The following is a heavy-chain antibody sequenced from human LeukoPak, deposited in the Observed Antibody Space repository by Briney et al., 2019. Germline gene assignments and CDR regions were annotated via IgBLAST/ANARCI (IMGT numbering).Heavy chain of an antibody. Sequence: ASVKVSCKASGYTFTSYGMTWLRQAPGQGPEWMGWINTNTGNPTFAQNFTGRFVFSLDTSVSTVYLQISSLKAEDTAVYYCARLGYYSSTTCGGAFDYWGQGTLVTVSS. CDR3: ARLGYYSSTTCGGAFDY. CDR2: INTNTGNP. CDR1: GYTFTSYG. D-gene: IGHD2-2*01. J-gene: IGHJ4*02. V-gene: IGHV7-4-1*02.